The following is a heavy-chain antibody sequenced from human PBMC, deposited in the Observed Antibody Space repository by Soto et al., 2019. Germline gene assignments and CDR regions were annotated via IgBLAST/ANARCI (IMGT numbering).Heavy chain of an antibody. CDR1: GFSFSSYW. Sequence: PVGSLRLSCAASGFSFSSYWMHWVCQAPVTVLMWVACANGDESYTSYADSVKGRFTISRDNTKNTLFLQMNRLRVEDTALYYCARVLDRSYDGTDYALDAFDIWGQGTMVTVS. J-gene: IGHJ3*02. CDR3: ARVLDRSYDGTDYALDAFDI. V-gene: IGHV3-74*01. CDR2: ANGDESYT. D-gene: IGHD2-2*01.